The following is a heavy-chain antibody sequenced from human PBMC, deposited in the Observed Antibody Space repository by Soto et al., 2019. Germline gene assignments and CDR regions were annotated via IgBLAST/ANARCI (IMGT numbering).Heavy chain of an antibody. V-gene: IGHV3-48*01. CDR2: ISSSSSTI. CDR3: VRDLVGSRGYLGQ. CDR1: GFTFSSYS. Sequence: LRLSCAASGFTFSSYSMNWVRQAPGKGLEWVSYISSSSSTIYYADSVKGRFTISRDNAKNSLYLQMNSLRADDTALYYCVRDLVGSRGYLGQWGQGTQVTV. J-gene: IGHJ4*02. D-gene: IGHD3-22*01.